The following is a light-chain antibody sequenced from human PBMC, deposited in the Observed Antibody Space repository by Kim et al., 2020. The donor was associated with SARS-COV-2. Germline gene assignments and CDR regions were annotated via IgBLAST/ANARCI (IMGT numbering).Light chain of an antibody. J-gene: IGKJ2*01. V-gene: IGKV3-15*01. CDR3: QQYNNWPSIT. Sequence: EIVMTQSPGTLSVSPGERATLSCRASQSVSSNLAWYQQKPGQAPRLLIFGASTRATAIPARFSGSGSGTEFTLTISSLQSEDFAVYYCQQYNNWPSITFGLGTKLEI. CDR2: GAS. CDR1: QSVSSN.